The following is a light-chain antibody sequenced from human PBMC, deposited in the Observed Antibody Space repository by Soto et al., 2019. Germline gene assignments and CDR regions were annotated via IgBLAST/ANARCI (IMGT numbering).Light chain of an antibody. Sequence: QSALTQPPSASGSPGHSVTISCTGTSSDVGGYNYVSWYRQHPGKAPKLIIYEVSKRPSGVPDRFSGYKSGNTASLTVSGLHAADEADYYCSSYAGSSNLGVFGGGTKLTVL. CDR1: SSDVGGYNY. CDR3: SSYAGSSNLGV. V-gene: IGLV2-8*01. J-gene: IGLJ2*01. CDR2: EVS.